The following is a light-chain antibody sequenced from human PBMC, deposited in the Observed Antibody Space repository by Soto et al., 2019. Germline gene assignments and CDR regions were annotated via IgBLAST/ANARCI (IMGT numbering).Light chain of an antibody. V-gene: IGKV3-11*01. CDR1: QSVSSY. Sequence: EIVLTQSPATLSLSPGERATLSCRASQSVSSYLAWYQQKPGQAPRLLIYDASNRATAIPARFSGGGSGTECNQTISSIEPENFAVYYCQQRSNWPPVTFGPGTKVDIK. CDR2: DAS. CDR3: QQRSNWPPVT. J-gene: IGKJ3*01.